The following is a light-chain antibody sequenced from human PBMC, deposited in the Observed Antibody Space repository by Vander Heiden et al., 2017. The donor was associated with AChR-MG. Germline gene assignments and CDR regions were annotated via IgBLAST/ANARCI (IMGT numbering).Light chain of an antibody. Sequence: DIQMTQSPSSLSASVGDRVTIACRASQSISSYLNWYQHRPGKAPKLLIYAASRLQSGVPSRFSGSGSGTYFSLTISSLQPEDFATYYCQQSSSTPWTFGQGTNVEVK. V-gene: IGKV1-39*01. J-gene: IGKJ1*01. CDR2: AAS. CDR1: QSISSY. CDR3: QQSSSTPWT.